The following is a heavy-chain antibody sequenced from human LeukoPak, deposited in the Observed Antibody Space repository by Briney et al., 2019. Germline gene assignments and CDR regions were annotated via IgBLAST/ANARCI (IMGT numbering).Heavy chain of an antibody. V-gene: IGHV3-21*04. CDR3: AKDTEQQLVLFDY. D-gene: IGHD6-13*01. J-gene: IGHJ4*02. CDR1: GFTFSSYS. Sequence: GGSLRLSCAASGFTFSSYSMNWVRQAPGKGLEWVSSISSSSSYIYYADAVKGRFTISRDNSKNTLYLQMNSLRAEDTAVYYCAKDTEQQLVLFDYWGQGTLVTVSS. CDR2: ISSSSSYI.